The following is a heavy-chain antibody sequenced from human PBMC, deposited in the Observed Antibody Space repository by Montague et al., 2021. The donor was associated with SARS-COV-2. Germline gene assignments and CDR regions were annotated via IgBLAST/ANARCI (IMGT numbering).Heavy chain of an antibody. J-gene: IGHJ4*02. V-gene: IGHV3-48*03. Sequence: SLRLSCAASGFTFSYFEMNWVRQAPGKGLEWISYISGAGTTIYYADFVKGRFTISRDNAKNSLYLQMNSLRAEDTAVYYCARDLVVTDGISDYWGQGTLVTVSS. CDR2: ISGAGTTI. D-gene: IGHD2-8*02. CDR1: GFTFSYFE. CDR3: ARDLVVTDGISDY.